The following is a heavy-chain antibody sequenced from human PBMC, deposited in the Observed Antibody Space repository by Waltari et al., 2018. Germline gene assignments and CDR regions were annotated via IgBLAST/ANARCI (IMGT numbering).Heavy chain of an antibody. D-gene: IGHD6-6*01. Sequence: QLQLQESGPGLVKPSETLSLTCTVSGGSISSSRYYWGWIRQPPGKGLEWIGSIYYSGVTYYNPSLKSRVTRSVDTSKNQFSLKLSSVTAADTAVYYCATEYSSSSSSFDYWGQGTLVTVSS. CDR1: GGSISSSRYY. CDR2: IYYSGVT. J-gene: IGHJ4*02. V-gene: IGHV4-39*01. CDR3: ATEYSSSSSSFDY.